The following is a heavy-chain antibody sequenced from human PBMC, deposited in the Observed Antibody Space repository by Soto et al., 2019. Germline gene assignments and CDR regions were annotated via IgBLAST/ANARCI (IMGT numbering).Heavy chain of an antibody. V-gene: IGHV3-30*18. CDR1: GFIFSSYG. CDR3: AKEVWSGPMDV. J-gene: IGHJ6*02. CDR2: ISYDGSNE. Sequence: QVQLVESGGGVVQPGRSLRLSCAASGFIFSSYGMHWVRQAPGKGLEWVAVISYDGSNEYYADSVKGRFTISRDNSKNTLYLQMNSLRAEDTAVYYCAKEVWSGPMDVWGQGTTVTVSS. D-gene: IGHD3-3*01.